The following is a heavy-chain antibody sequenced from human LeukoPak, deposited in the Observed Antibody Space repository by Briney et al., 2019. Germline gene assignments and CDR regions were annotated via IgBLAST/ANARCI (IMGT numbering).Heavy chain of an antibody. CDR1: GFTFSSYG. D-gene: IGHD1-1*01. Sequence: DPGGSLRLSCAASGFTFSSYGMHWVRQAPGKGLEWVAVISYDGSNKYYADSVKGRFTISRDNSKNTLYLQMNSLRAEDTAVYYCAKAGGTQSAYSAFDIWGQGTMVTVSS. V-gene: IGHV3-30*18. J-gene: IGHJ3*02. CDR3: AKAGGTQSAYSAFDI. CDR2: ISYDGSNK.